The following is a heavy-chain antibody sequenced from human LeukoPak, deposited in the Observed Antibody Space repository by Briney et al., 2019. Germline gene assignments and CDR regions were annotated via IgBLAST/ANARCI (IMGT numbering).Heavy chain of an antibody. CDR2: IAWYEDE. Sequence: SGPTLLHPTPTLTLTCTFSGFCLSTSGMRVRWIRQPPVKALEWLTPIAWYEDEFYSTSLKTRLTISKDTSKNQVVLTMTDMDPVDTATYYCARTNSSSWTGFDYWGQGTLVTVSS. J-gene: IGHJ4*02. CDR3: ARTNSSSWTGFDY. V-gene: IGHV2-70*04. D-gene: IGHD6-13*01. CDR1: GFCLSTSGMR.